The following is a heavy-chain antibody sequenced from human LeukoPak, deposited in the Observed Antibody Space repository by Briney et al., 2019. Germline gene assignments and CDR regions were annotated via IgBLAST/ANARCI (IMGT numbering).Heavy chain of an antibody. CDR1: GYTFTSYG. CDR3: ARVEGSASMVRGVIRYFDY. CDR2: ISAYNGNT. V-gene: IGHV1-18*01. J-gene: IGHJ4*02. Sequence: RASVKVSCKASGYTFTSYGISWVRQAPGQGLEWMGWISAYNGNTNYAQKLQGRVTMTTDISTSTAYMELRSLRSDDTAVYYCARVEGSASMVRGVIRYFDYWGQGTLVTVSS. D-gene: IGHD3-10*01.